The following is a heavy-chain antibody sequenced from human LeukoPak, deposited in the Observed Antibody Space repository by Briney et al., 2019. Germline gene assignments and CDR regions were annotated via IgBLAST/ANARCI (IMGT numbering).Heavy chain of an antibody. CDR3: ARSSVWGDIAAAGKGLIYFDY. V-gene: IGHV4-39*01. D-gene: IGHD6-13*01. CDR1: GGSISSSSYY. CDR2: IYYSGST. J-gene: IGHJ4*02. Sequence: SETLSLTCTVSGGSISSSSYYWGWIRQPPGTGLEWIGSIYYSGSTYYNPSLKSRVTISVDTSKNQFSLKLSSVTAADTAVYYCARSSVWGDIAAAGKGLIYFDYWGQGTLVTVSS.